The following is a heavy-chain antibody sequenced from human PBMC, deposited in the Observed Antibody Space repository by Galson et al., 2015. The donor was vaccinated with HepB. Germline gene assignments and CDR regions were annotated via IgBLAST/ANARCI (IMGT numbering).Heavy chain of an antibody. J-gene: IGHJ4*02. Sequence: SLRLSCAASGFTSSSYSMNWVRQAPGKGLEWVSYISSSSSTIYYADSVKGRFTISRDNAKNSLYLQMNSLRAEDTAVYYCAKNYGDYFLCYFDYWGQGTLVTVSS. CDR3: AKNYGDYFLCYFDY. CDR1: GFTSSSYS. CDR2: ISSSSSTI. V-gene: IGHV3-48*01. D-gene: IGHD4-17*01.